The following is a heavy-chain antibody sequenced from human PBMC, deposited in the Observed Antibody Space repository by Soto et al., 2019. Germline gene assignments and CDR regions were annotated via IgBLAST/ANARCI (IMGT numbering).Heavy chain of an antibody. Sequence: EVQLVESGGGLVQPGRYLRLSCAASGFTFDDYAMHWVRQAPGKGLEWVSGISWNSGSIGYADSVTGRITISRDNAKNSLYLQMNSLRAEDTALYYCAKDWAYSGSYSPGWDDWGQGTLVTVSS. CDR2: ISWNSGSI. D-gene: IGHD1-26*01. CDR3: AKDWAYSGSYSPGWDD. CDR1: GFTFDDYA. V-gene: IGHV3-9*01. J-gene: IGHJ4*02.